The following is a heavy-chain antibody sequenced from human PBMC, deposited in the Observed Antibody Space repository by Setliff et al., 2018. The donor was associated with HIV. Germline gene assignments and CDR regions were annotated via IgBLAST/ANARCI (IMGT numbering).Heavy chain of an antibody. Sequence: GASVKVSCKASGGTFSSYAISWVRQAPGQGLEWMGGIIPILGIANYAQKFQGRVNMPRDTSTSTVYLELSSLRSEDTAVYYCARAYGDSSGYSDWGQGTLVTVSS. CDR1: GGTFSSYA. CDR3: ARAYGDSSGYSD. CDR2: IIPILGIA. J-gene: IGHJ4*02. D-gene: IGHD3-22*01. V-gene: IGHV1-69*10.